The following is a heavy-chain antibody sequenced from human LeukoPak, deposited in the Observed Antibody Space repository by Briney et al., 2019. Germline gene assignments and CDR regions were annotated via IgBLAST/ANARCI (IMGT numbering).Heavy chain of an antibody. CDR3: ASYDSSGYYYQRGFDY. V-gene: IGHV4-39*01. CDR2: IYYSGST. CDR1: GGSISSSSYY. Sequence: ASETLSLTCTVSGGSISSSSYYWGWIRQPPGKGLEWIGSIYYSGSTYYNPSLKSRVTISVDTSKNQFSLKLSSVTAADTAVYYCASYDSSGYYYQRGFDYWGQGTLVTVSS. D-gene: IGHD3-22*01. J-gene: IGHJ4*02.